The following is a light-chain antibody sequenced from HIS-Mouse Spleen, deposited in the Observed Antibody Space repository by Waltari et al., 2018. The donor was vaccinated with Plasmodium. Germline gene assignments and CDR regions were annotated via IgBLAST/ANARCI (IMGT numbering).Light chain of an antibody. CDR3: MQGTHWPGT. CDR1: QCLVHSAGNTY. J-gene: IGKJ1*01. V-gene: IGKV2-30*02. Sequence: EVVMTQSPLFLPVTLGLPASISCRSSQCLVHSAGNTYLNWFQPRPGQSSRRLIYEVSNRDSGVPDRFSCSGAGTDFTLKISRVEAEDVGVYCCMQGTHWPGTFGQGTKVEIK. CDR2: EVS.